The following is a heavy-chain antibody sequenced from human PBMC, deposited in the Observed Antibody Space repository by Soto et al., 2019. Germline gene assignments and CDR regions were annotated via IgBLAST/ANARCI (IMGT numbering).Heavy chain of an antibody. J-gene: IGHJ6*02. Sequence: SETLSLTCTVSGDSIRRYYWSWIRQPPGKGLEWIGYISYTGSTHYNPSLKSRVTISADTSKNQFSLKLSSVTTADTALYYCAREGVAAPYYYYGMDVWGQGSPVTVSS. CDR3: AREGVAAPYYYYGMDV. V-gene: IGHV4-59*01. CDR2: ISYTGST. CDR1: GDSIRRYY. D-gene: IGHD2-15*01.